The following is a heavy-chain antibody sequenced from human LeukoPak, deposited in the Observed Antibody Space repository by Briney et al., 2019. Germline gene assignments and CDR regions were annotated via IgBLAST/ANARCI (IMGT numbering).Heavy chain of an antibody. CDR2: IKQDGSEK. J-gene: IGHJ6*03. CDR1: GFTFSSYW. D-gene: IGHD3-10*01. V-gene: IGHV3-7*03. CDR3: ARSITMVRGAKILSEVRQNYYMDV. Sequence: GGSLRLSCAASGFTFSSYWMSWVRQAPGKGLEWVANIKQDGSEKYYVDSVKGRFTISRDNAKNSLYLQMNSLRAEDTAVYYCARSITMVRGAKILSEVRQNYYMDVWGKGTTVTVSS.